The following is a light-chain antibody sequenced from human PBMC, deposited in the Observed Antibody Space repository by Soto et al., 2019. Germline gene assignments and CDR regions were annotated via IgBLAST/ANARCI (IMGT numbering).Light chain of an antibody. CDR3: GTWDSSLSAGV. V-gene: IGLV1-51*01. CDR2: DNN. CDR1: GSNIGNYY. Sequence: QSVLTKPPSVSPAPGQKVTISCSGSGSNIGNYYVSWYQQLPGTAHKLHIFDNNKRLSRIPDRFSGSKSGTSATLGITGLQTGYEGDYYCGTWDSSLSAGVFGGGTKLTVL. J-gene: IGLJ2*01.